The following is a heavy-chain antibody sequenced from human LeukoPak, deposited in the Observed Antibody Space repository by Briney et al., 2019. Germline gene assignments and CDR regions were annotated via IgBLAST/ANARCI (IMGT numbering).Heavy chain of an antibody. D-gene: IGHD5-18*01. CDR2: IYSGGST. CDR1: GFTVSSNY. CDR3: AKSIHWPALDF. Sequence: PGGSLRLSCAASGFTVSSNYMSWVRQAPGKGLEWVSVIYSGGSTYYADSVKGRFTISRDNSKKTLYLQMNSLRAEDTAVYYCAKSIHWPALDFWGQGTLLTVSS. J-gene: IGHJ4*02. V-gene: IGHV3-53*01.